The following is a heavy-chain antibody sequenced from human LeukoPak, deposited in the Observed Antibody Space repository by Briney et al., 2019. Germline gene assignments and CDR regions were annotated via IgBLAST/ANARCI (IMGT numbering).Heavy chain of an antibody. CDR1: GGSFSGYY. V-gene: IGHV3-11*04. D-gene: IGHD6-19*01. Sequence: LSLTCAVYGGSFSGYYWSWIRQPPGKGLEWVSSISGSGGNTYYADSVKGRFTISRDNAKNSLYLQMNSLRAEDTAVYYCARVSIAVAGIETFDYWGQGTLVTVSS. J-gene: IGHJ4*02. CDR3: ARVSIAVAGIETFDY. CDR2: ISGSGGNT.